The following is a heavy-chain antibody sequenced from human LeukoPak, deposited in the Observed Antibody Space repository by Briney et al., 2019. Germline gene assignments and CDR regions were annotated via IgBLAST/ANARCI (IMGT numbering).Heavy chain of an antibody. V-gene: IGHV1-2*02. CDR2: INPNSGGT. CDR1: GYTFTGYY. Sequence: ASVKVSCKASGYTFTGYYMRWVRQAPGQGLEWMGWINPNSGGTNYAQKFQGRVTMTRDTSISTAYMELSRLRSDDTAVYYCAGNTAVAGSPQGLPSLDVWGKGTTVTVSS. CDR3: AGNTAVAGSPQGLPSLDV. D-gene: IGHD6-19*01. J-gene: IGHJ6*04.